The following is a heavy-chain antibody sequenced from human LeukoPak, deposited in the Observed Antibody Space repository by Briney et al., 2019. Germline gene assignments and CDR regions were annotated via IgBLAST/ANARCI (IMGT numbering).Heavy chain of an antibody. J-gene: IGHJ4*02. V-gene: IGHV3-11*01. CDR1: GFTFSDYY. Sequence: PGGSLRLSCAASGFTFSDYYMSWIRQAPGKGLEWVSYISSSGSTIYYADSVKGRFTISRDNAKNSLYLQMNSLRAEDTAVYYCAGTFNYYDSSGYSFDYWGQGTLVTVSS. CDR3: AGTFNYYDSSGYSFDY. CDR2: ISSSGSTI. D-gene: IGHD3-22*01.